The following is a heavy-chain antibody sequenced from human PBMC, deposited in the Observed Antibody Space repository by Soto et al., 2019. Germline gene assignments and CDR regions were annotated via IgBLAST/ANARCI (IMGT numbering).Heavy chain of an antibody. CDR2: IDPSDSYT. Sequence: GDSLTISCKGSRYSFTSYWISWVRQMPGKGLQWMGRIDPSDSYTNYTPSFQGHVTLSADKSISTAYLQWSSLKASDTAMYYCARHESLESSRNGYYYYGMDVLGQMTTVIFAS. CDR1: RYSFTSYW. V-gene: IGHV5-10-1*01. D-gene: IGHD1-1*01. J-gene: IGHJ6*01. CDR3: ARHESLESSRNGYYYYGMDV.